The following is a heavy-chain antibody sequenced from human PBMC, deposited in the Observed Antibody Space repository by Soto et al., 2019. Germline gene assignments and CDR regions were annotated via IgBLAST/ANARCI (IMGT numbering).Heavy chain of an antibody. J-gene: IGHJ5*02. V-gene: IGHV1-2*04. D-gene: IGHD3-10*01. CDR3: ARSAAYYYGSGSYWGFWFDP. CDR1: GYTFTGYY. Sequence: ASVKVSCKASGYTFTGYYMHWVRQAPGQGLEWMGWINPNSGGTNYAQKFQGWVTMTRDTSISTAYMELSRLRSDDTAVYYCARSAAYYYGSGSYWGFWFDPWGQGTLVTVSS. CDR2: INPNSGGT.